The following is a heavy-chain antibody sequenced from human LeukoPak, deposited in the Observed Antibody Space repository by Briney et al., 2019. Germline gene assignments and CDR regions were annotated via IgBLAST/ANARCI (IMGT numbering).Heavy chain of an antibody. Sequence: SETLSLTCTVSGGSISSSSYYWGWIRQPPGKGLEWIGNIYYSRSTHYSPSLKSRVTISVDTSKNQFSLKLSSVTAADTAVYYCARVSSSLYGGNFDYWGQGTLVTVSS. CDR3: ARVSSSLYGGNFDY. CDR2: IYYSRST. J-gene: IGHJ4*02. V-gene: IGHV4-39*01. D-gene: IGHD4-23*01. CDR1: GGSISSSSYY.